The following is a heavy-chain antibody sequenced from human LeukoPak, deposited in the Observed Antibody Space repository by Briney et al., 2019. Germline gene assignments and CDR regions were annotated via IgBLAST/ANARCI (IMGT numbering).Heavy chain of an antibody. D-gene: IGHD2-2*02. CDR2: IYYSGNT. Sequence: SETLSLTCAVSGGSISSNNWWSWGRPLPGKGLEWIGYIYYSGNTNYNPSLKSLVTISIDTSKNQFSLKLSSVTAADTAVYYCARAYTSWSFDYWGQGTLVTVSS. CDR3: ARAYTSWSFDY. V-gene: IGHV4-4*02. CDR1: GGSISSNNW. J-gene: IGHJ4*02.